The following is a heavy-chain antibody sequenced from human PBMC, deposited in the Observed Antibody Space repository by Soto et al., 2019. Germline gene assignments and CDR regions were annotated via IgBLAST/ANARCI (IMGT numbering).Heavy chain of an antibody. Sequence: GGSLILSCAASGFTFSGYGMHWVRQVPGKGLQWVALISYDASSQYYADSVKGRFIISRDNSRKTLFLQMNSLRAEDTAVYYCAKVGVVAAVPGMDVWGRGYTVTVS. CDR1: GFTFSGYG. D-gene: IGHD3-10*01. CDR2: ISYDASSQ. J-gene: IGHJ6*02. V-gene: IGHV3-30*18. CDR3: AKVGVVAAVPGMDV.